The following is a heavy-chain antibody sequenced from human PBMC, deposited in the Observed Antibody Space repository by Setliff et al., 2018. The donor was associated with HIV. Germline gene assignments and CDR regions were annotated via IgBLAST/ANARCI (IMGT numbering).Heavy chain of an antibody. CDR2: IYHSGSI. V-gene: IGHV4-38-2*01. CDR1: AYSISSGYY. J-gene: IGHJ2*01. Sequence: SETLSLTCAVSAYSISSGYYWGWIRQPPGKGLEWIGSIYHSGSIYYNPSLKSRVTISVDTSKNQFPLKLSSVTAADTAVYYCARHDGTYCGGDCYLLGYFDLWGRGTLVTVSS. CDR3: ARHDGTYCGGDCYLLGYFDL. D-gene: IGHD2-21*02.